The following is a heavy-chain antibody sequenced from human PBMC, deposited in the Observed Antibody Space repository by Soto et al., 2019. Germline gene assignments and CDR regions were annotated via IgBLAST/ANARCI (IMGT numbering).Heavy chain of an antibody. CDR3: AQRKGRVSGYLNWFDP. D-gene: IGHD3-3*01. CDR2: IYWDDNK. CDR1: GFSLSTSGVA. J-gene: IGHJ5*02. V-gene: IGHV2-5*02. Sequence: QITLKESGPTLVKPTQRLTLTCTFSGFSLSTSGVAVGWIRQPPGKALEWLALIYWDDNKGCSPSLRSRLTISKDTSKNQVVLTMTNMDPVDTATYYCAQRKGRVSGYLNWFDPWGQGTLVTVSS.